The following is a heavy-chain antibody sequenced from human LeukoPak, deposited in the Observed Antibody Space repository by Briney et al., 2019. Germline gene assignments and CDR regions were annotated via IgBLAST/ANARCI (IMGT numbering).Heavy chain of an antibody. D-gene: IGHD2-21*02. J-gene: IGHJ4*02. Sequence: SETLSLTCAGSGVSFDDYYWRWVRPTPGKELEWIGEINHSGYTNDSPSLKSRVTLSIDTSRKRFSLNLRSVTVADTGIYYCTRMTAGHDYWGQGTLVTVSS. CDR3: TRMTAGHDY. CDR2: INHSGYT. V-gene: IGHV4-34*01. CDR1: GVSFDDYY.